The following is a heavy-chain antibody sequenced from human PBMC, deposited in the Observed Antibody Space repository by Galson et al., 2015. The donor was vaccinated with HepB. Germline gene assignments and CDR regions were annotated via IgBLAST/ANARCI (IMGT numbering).Heavy chain of an antibody. D-gene: IGHD3-10*01. J-gene: IGHJ4*02. CDR1: GYIFTSYY. CDR3: ALSSYGSGRYGGGFDF. V-gene: IGHV1-2*04. CDR2: INPNSGGT. Sequence: SVKVSCKASGYIFTSYYMHWVRKAPGQGLEWMGWINPNSGGTNYAQKFQGWVTMTRDTSISTAYMELSRLRSDDTAVYYCALSSYGSGRYGGGFDFWGQGTLVTVSS.